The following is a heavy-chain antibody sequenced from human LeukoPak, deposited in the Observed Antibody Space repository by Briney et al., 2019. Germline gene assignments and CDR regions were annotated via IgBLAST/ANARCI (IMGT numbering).Heavy chain of an antibody. V-gene: IGHV4-59*01. CDR2: IFYSGST. CDR1: GGSISNYY. CDR3: ARASSGWYSHLGY. J-gene: IGHJ4*02. D-gene: IGHD6-19*01. Sequence: SETLSLTCTVSGGSISNYYWSWIRQPPGKGLEWIGYIFYSGSTNYNPSLKSRVTISVDTSKNQFSLKLSSVTAADTAVYYCARASSGWYSHLGYWGQGSLVTVSS.